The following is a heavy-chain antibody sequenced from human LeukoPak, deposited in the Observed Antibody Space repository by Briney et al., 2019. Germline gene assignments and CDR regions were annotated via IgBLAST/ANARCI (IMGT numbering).Heavy chain of an antibody. V-gene: IGHV1-2*02. CDR2: INPNSGGT. CDR3: ARVAWAVAGLNWFDP. Sequence: GASVKVSCKASGYTFTGYYMHWVRQAPGQGLEWMGWINPNSGGTNYAQKFQGRVTMTRDMSTSTVYMELSSLRSEDTAVYYCARVAWAVAGLNWFDPWGQGTLVTVSS. J-gene: IGHJ5*02. CDR1: GYTFTGYY. D-gene: IGHD6-19*01.